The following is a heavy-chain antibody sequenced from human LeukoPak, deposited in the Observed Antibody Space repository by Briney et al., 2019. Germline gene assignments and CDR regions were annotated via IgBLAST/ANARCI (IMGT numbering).Heavy chain of an antibody. CDR2: ISGSGGST. Sequence: GGSLRLSCAASGFTFSSYAMSWVRRAPGKGLEWVSAISGSGGSTDYADSVKGRFTISRDNSKNTLYLQMNSLRAEDTAVYYCAKRNTYYYDSSGYSSDYFDYWGQGTLVTVSS. V-gene: IGHV3-23*01. CDR3: AKRNTYYYDSSGYSSDYFDY. D-gene: IGHD3-22*01. J-gene: IGHJ4*02. CDR1: GFTFSSYA.